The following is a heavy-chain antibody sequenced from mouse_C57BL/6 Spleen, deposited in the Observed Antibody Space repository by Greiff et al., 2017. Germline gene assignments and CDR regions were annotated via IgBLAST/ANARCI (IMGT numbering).Heavy chain of an antibody. CDR1: GYSITSGYY. D-gene: IGHD2-3*01. Sequence: EVQLQESGPGLVKPSQSLSLTCSVTGYSITSGYYWNWIRQFPGNKLEWMGYISYDGSNNYNPSLKTRISITRDTSKNQFFLKLNSVTTEDTATYYCARGDGYPWFAYWGQGTLVTVSA. J-gene: IGHJ3*01. CDR2: ISYDGSN. V-gene: IGHV3-6*01. CDR3: ARGDGYPWFAY.